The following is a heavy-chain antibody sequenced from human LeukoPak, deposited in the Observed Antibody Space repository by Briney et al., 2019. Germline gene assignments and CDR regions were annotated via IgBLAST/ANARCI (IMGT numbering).Heavy chain of an antibody. D-gene: IGHD3-10*01. Sequence: PGGSLRLSCAASGFTVSSNYMSWVRQAPGKGLEWVSVIYSGGSTYYADSVKGRFTISRDNSKNTLYLQMNSLRAEDTAVYYCARDDYYGSGGYYRDYWGQGTLVTVSS. V-gene: IGHV3-66*01. CDR3: ARDDYYGSGGYYRDY. CDR2: IYSGGST. J-gene: IGHJ4*02. CDR1: GFTVSSNY.